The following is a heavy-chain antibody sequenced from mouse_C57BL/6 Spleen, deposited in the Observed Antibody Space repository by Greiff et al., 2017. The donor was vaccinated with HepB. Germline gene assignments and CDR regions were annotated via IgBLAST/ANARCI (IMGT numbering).Heavy chain of an antibody. Sequence: DVKLVESGGGLVKPGGSLKLSCAASGFTFSSYAMSWVRQTPEKRLEWVATISDGGSYTYYPDNVKGRFTISRDNAKNNLYLQMSHLKSEDTAMYYCARGRITRYFDVWGTGTTVTVSS. D-gene: IGHD2-4*01. J-gene: IGHJ1*03. CDR1: GFTFSSYA. CDR2: ISDGGSYT. CDR3: ARGRITRYFDV. V-gene: IGHV5-4*03.